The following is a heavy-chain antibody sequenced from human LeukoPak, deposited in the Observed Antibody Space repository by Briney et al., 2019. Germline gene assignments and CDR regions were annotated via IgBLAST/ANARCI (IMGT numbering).Heavy chain of an antibody. J-gene: IGHJ5*02. D-gene: IGHD6-19*01. V-gene: IGHV1-18*01. Sequence: ASVKVSCKASGYTFTSYGISWVRQAPGHGLEWMGWISAYNGNTNYAQKLQGRVTMTTDTSTSTAYMELRSLRSDDTAVYYCARDLQEWLVRKDWFDPWGQGTLVTVSS. CDR1: GYTFTSYG. CDR2: ISAYNGNT. CDR3: ARDLQEWLVRKDWFDP.